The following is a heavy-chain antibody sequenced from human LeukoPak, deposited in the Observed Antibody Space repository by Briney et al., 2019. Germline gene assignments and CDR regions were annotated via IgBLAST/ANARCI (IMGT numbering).Heavy chain of an antibody. V-gene: IGHV4-34*01. CDR1: GGSFSGYY. D-gene: IGHD3-3*02. Sequence: SETLSLTCAVYGGSFSGYYWSWIRQPPGKGLEWLGEINHSGSTNYNPSLKSGVTISVDTSKNQFSLKLSSVTAADTAVYYCARSLALLRYIDFWGQGTLVTVSS. CDR3: ARSLALLRYIDF. CDR2: INHSGST. J-gene: IGHJ4*02.